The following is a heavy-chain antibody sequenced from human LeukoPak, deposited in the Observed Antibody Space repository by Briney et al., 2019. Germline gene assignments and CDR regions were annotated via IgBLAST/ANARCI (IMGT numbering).Heavy chain of an antibody. J-gene: IGHJ3*02. CDR2: IYTSGST. D-gene: IGHD2-15*01. CDR3: ARDLEDCSGGSCYRPGVDKNAFDI. Sequence: SETLSLTCTVSGGSISSYYWSWIRQPAGKGLEWIGRIYTSGSTNYNPSLESRVTMSVDTSKNQFSLKLSSVTAADTAVYYCARDLEDCSGGSCYRPGVDKNAFDIWGQGTMVTVSS. CDR1: GGSISSYY. V-gene: IGHV4-4*07.